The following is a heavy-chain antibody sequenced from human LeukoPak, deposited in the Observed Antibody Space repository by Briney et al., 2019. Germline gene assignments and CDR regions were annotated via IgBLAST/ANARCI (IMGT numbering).Heavy chain of an antibody. Sequence: SETLSPTCIVSGSSINTGSYYWVWIRQPSGKGLEWIGTIYYSGKTYYNPSLKSRVTISEDTSKNQFSLKLSSVTAADTAVYYCARAYYYDSSRADYWGQGTLVTVSS. CDR1: GSSINTGSYY. CDR2: IYYSGKT. J-gene: IGHJ4*02. D-gene: IGHD3-22*01. V-gene: IGHV4-39*01. CDR3: ARAYYYDSSRADY.